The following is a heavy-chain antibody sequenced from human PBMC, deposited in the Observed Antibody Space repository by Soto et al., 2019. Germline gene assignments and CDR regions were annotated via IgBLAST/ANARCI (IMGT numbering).Heavy chain of an antibody. CDR2: IIPIFGTA. Sequence: SVKVSCKASGGTFSSYAISWVRQAPGQGLEWMGGIIPIFGTANYAQKFQGRVTITADESTSTAYMELSSLKASDSALYYCARGKYSSPRGGLDVWGQGTPVTVSS. J-gene: IGHJ6*02. V-gene: IGHV1-69*13. CDR3: ARGKYSSPRGGLDV. CDR1: GGTFSSYA. D-gene: IGHD4-4*01.